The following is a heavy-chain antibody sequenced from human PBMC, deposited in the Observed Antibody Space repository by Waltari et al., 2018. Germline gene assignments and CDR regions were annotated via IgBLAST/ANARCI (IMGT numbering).Heavy chain of an antibody. CDR1: GGSIYHYF. Sequence: QVQLQESGPGLVKPSETLSLTCSVSGGSIYHYFWNWIRQPPGKGLQWIGYVRHTGITKSNPSLKSRVTMAVDTSKSQISLRLTSVSATDTAVYFCARWDSPGRFFGAWGQGTPVTVSS. CDR3: ARWDSPGRFFGA. J-gene: IGHJ5*02. D-gene: IGHD1-26*01. CDR2: VRHTGIT. V-gene: IGHV4-59*08.